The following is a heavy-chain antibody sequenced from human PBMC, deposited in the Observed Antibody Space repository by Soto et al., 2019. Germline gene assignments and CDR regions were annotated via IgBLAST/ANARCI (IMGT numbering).Heavy chain of an antibody. CDR1: GFTFSSYA. CDR3: AKDQAGHYYYGMDV. CDR2: ISGSGGST. Sequence: GGSLRPSCAASGFTFSSYAMSWVRQAPGEGLEWVSAISGSGGSTYYTDSVRGRLTISRDNSKNTLYLQMNSLRAEDTAVYYCAKDQAGHYYYGMDVWGQGTMVTVSS. J-gene: IGHJ6*02. V-gene: IGHV3-23*01.